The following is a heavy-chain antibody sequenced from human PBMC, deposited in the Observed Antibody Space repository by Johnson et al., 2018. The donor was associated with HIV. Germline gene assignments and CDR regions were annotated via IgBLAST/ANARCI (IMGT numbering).Heavy chain of an antibody. V-gene: IGHV3-74*01. CDR3: AKEDPWRRAFDI. CDR1: GFTFSSYW. D-gene: IGHD1-1*01. CDR2: INSDGSST. Sequence: VQLVESGGGVVQPGRSLRLSCAASGFTFSSYWMHWVRQAPGKGLVWVSRINSDGSSTSYADSVKGRFTISRDNAKNTLYLQMNSLRAEDTAVYYCAKEDPWRRAFDIWGQGTVVTVSS. J-gene: IGHJ3*02.